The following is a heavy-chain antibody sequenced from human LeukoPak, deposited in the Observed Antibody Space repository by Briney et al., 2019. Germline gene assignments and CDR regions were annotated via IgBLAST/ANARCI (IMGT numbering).Heavy chain of an antibody. D-gene: IGHD6-19*01. V-gene: IGHV3-23*01. Sequence: GGSLRLSCAASGFTFSTYAMSWVRQAPGKGLERVSTFTGGEGITHYADSVKGRFTISRDNSKNTLYLHMNSLRVEDTAVYYCAKDMGRGWCYFDYWGQGTLVTVSS. CDR3: AKDMGRGWCYFDY. CDR1: GFTFSTYA. CDR2: FTGGEGIT. J-gene: IGHJ4*02.